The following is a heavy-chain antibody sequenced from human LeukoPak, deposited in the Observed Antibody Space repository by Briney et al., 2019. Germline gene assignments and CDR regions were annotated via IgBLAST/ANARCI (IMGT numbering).Heavy chain of an antibody. CDR1: GYTFTGYS. Sequence: ASVKVSCKASGYTFTGYSMHWVRQAPGQGLEWMGWINPNSGGTNYAPKFQGRVTMTRDTSISTAYMELSSLRSDDTAAYYCVKEGIAAGSWGQGTLVIVSS. D-gene: IGHD6-13*01. J-gene: IGHJ4*02. CDR2: INPNSGGT. CDR3: VKEGIAAGS. V-gene: IGHV1-2*02.